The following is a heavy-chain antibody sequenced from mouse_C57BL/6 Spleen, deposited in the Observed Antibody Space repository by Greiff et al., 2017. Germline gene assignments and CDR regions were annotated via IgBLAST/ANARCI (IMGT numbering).Heavy chain of an antibody. J-gene: IGHJ3*01. CDR2: IYPGNSDT. CDR1: GYTFTSYW. Sequence: VQLKQSGTVLARPGASVKMSCKTSGYTFTSYWMHWVKQRPGQGLEWIGAIYPGNSDTSYNQKFKGKAKLTAVTSASTAYMELSSLTNEDSAVYYCTKGGTTVEAWFAYWGQGTLVTVSA. D-gene: IGHD1-1*01. CDR3: TKGGTTVEAWFAY. V-gene: IGHV1-5*01.